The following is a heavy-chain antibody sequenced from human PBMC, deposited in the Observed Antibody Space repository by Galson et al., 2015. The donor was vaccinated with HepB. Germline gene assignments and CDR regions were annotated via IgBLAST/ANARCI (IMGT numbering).Heavy chain of an antibody. V-gene: IGHV4-39*01. J-gene: IGHJ4*02. CDR2: IYYSGST. CDR1: GGSISSSSYY. D-gene: IGHD3-3*01. Sequence: SETLSLTCTVSGGSISSSSYYWGWIRQPPGKGLEWIGSIYYSGSTYYNPSLKSRVTISVDTSKNQFSLKLSSVTAADTAVYYCARLGNDFWSGQRGEIFGYWGQGTLVTVSS. CDR3: ARLGNDFWSGQRGEIFGY.